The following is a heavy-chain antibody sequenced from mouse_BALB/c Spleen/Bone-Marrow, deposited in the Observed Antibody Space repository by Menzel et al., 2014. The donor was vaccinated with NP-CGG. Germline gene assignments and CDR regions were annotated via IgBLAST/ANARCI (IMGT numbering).Heavy chain of an antibody. V-gene: IGHV1S53*02. CDR1: GYTFTDHA. CDR2: TSPGNGAI. Sequence: QVQLQQSDAELVKPGASVKISCKASGYTFTDHAIHWVKQKPEQGLEWIGYTSPGNGAIKYNEKFKGKATLTADKSSSTAYMQLNSLTSEDSAVYFCLKRRYYAMDYWGQGTSVTVSS. J-gene: IGHJ4*01. CDR3: LKRRYYAMDY. D-gene: IGHD1-2*01.